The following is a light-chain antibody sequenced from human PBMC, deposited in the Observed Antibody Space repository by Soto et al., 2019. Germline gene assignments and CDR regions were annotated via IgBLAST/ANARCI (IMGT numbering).Light chain of an antibody. CDR3: QQYNNWPRT. J-gene: IGKJ5*01. CDR1: QSVTSSY. CDR2: GAS. V-gene: IGKV3D-15*01. Sequence: SLSLGERATLSCRASQSVTSSYLAWYQQKPGQAPRLLIYGASSRASGIPDRFSGSGSGTEFTLTISSLQSEDFAVYYCQQYNNWPRTFGQGTRLETK.